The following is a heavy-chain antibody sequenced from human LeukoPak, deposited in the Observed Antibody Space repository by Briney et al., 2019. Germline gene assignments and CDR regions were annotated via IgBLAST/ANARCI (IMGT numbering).Heavy chain of an antibody. J-gene: IGHJ1*01. CDR2: INPNSGGT. Sequence: ASVKVSCKASGYTFIGYYMHWVRQAPGQGLEWMGWINPNSGGTNYAQKFQGRVTMTRDTSISTAYMELSRLRSDDTAVYYCATRYCSSTSCYAEYFQHWGQGTLVTVSS. CDR1: GYTFIGYY. CDR3: ATRYCSSTSCYAEYFQH. V-gene: IGHV1-2*02. D-gene: IGHD2-2*01.